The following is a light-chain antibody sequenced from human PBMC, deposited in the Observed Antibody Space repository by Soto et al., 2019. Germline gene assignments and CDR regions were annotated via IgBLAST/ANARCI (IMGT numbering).Light chain of an antibody. Sequence: DTVLIQSPATLSLSPEERATLSCRASHTVANFLAWYQHKAGQAPRLLIYDVSNRATGIPARFSGSGSGTDFTLTISSLEPDDFAVYYCQQRSNWPPTFGGGTNVEIK. J-gene: IGKJ4*01. V-gene: IGKV3-11*01. CDR1: HTVANF. CDR2: DVS. CDR3: QQRSNWPPT.